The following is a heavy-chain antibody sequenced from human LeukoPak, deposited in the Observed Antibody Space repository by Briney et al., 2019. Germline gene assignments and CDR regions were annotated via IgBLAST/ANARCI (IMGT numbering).Heavy chain of an antibody. CDR3: AKDSLSPDYDTVILYYFDY. V-gene: IGHV3-23*01. Sequence: GGSLRLSCAASGFTFSSYAMSWVRQAPGKGLEWVSAISGSGGSTYYADSVKGRFTISRDNSKNTLYPQMNSLRAEDTAVYYCAKDSLSPDYDTVILYYFDYWGQGTLVTVSS. D-gene: IGHD4-17*01. CDR1: GFTFSSYA. J-gene: IGHJ4*02. CDR2: ISGSGGST.